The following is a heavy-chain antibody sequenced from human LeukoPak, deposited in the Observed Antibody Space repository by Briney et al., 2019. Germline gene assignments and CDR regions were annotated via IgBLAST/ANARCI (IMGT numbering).Heavy chain of an antibody. J-gene: IGHJ4*02. CDR1: GYSFASNW. CDR3: ASERYCSSTSCYFDY. D-gene: IGHD2-2*01. CDR2: IDPSDSYT. Sequence: GESLKISCKASGYSFASNWITWVRQMPAKGLQWLGWIDPSDSYTNYSPSFQGHVTISADKSISTAYLQWSSLKASDTAMYYCASERYCSSTSCYFDYWGQGTLVTVSS. V-gene: IGHV5-10-1*01.